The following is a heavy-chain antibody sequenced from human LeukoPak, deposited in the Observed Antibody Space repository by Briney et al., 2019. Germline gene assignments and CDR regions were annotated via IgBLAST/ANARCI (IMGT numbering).Heavy chain of an antibody. CDR1: EFTVSNNY. CDR2: IYSGGAT. V-gene: IGHV3-53*01. CDR3: ARDPRWYDP. Sequence: GGSLRLSCAVSEFTVSNNYMSWVRQAPGKGPEWVSLIYSGGATYYADSVRGRFTISRDNSKNTLYLQMNSLRVEDTAVYYCARDPRWYDPWGQGALVTASS. J-gene: IGHJ5*02.